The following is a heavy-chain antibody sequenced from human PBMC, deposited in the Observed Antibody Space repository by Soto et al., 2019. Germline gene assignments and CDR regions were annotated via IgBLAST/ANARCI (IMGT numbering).Heavy chain of an antibody. Sequence: PGGSLRLSCAASGFTFSSYAMSWVRQAPGKGLEWVSAISGSGGSTYYADSVKGRFTISRDNSKNTLYLQMNSLRAEDTAVYYCAKDRPAVRGVPYYYGMVVWGQGTTVTVSS. CDR2: ISGSGGST. J-gene: IGHJ6*02. D-gene: IGHD3-10*01. V-gene: IGHV3-23*01. CDR1: GFTFSSYA. CDR3: AKDRPAVRGVPYYYGMVV.